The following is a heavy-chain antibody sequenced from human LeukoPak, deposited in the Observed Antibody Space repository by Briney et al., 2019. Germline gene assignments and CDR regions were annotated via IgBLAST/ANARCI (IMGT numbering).Heavy chain of an antibody. CDR1: GGSFSGYY. CDR2: INHSGST. J-gene: IGHJ5*02. Sequence: PSETLSLTCAVYGGSFSGYYWSWIRQPPGEGLEWIGEINHSGSTNYNPSLKSRVTISVDTSKNQFSLKLSSVTAADTAVYYCARVVAATPANWFDPWGQGTLVTVSS. CDR3: ARVVAATPANWFDP. D-gene: IGHD6-13*01. V-gene: IGHV4-34*01.